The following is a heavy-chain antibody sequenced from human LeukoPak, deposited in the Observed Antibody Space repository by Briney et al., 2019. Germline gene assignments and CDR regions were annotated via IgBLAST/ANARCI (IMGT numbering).Heavy chain of an antibody. CDR2: IIPIFGTA. J-gene: IGHJ5*02. CDR3: ARSRGYSYGHSNWFDP. V-gene: IGHV1-69*05. D-gene: IGHD5-18*01. CDR1: GGTFSNYA. Sequence: SVKVSCKASGGTFSNYAISWVRQAPGQGLEWMGGIIPIFGTANYAQKFQGRVTITTDESTSTAYMELSSLRSEDTAVYYCARSRGYSYGHSNWFDPWGQGTLVTVSS.